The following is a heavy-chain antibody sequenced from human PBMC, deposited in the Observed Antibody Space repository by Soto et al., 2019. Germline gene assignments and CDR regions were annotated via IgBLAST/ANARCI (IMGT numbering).Heavy chain of an antibody. CDR1: GFSLSKARMG. D-gene: IGHD4-17*01. CDR3: ARTGYSDYTWYLDL. CDR2: IFSNDEK. Sequence: QVTLKESGPVLVKPTETLTLTCTVSGFSLSKARMGVSWIRQSPGKALEGLAHIFSNDEKSYGTSLKSRLTTXKXTXXSQVVLTMTNMDPADTATYYCARTGYSDYTWYLDLWGRGTQVTVSS. V-gene: IGHV2-26*01. J-gene: IGHJ2*01.